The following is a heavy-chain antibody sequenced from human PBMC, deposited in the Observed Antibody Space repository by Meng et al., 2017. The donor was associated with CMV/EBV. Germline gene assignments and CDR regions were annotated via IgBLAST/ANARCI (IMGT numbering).Heavy chain of an antibody. J-gene: IGHJ4*02. CDR1: GGSFSGYY. D-gene: IGHD2-2*01. CDR3: ARDRPSSLGYCSSTSCYAFDY. Sequence: SETLSLTCAVYGGSFSGYYWSWIRQPPGKGLEWTGEINHSGSTNYNPSLKSRVTISVDTSKNQFSLKLSSVTAADTAVYYCARDRPSSLGYCSSTSCYAFDYWGQGTLVTVSS. CDR2: INHSGST. V-gene: IGHV4-34*01.